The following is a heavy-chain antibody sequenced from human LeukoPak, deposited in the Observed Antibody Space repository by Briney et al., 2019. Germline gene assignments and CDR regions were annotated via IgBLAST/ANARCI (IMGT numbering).Heavy chain of an antibody. Sequence: GGSLRLSCAASGFTFSSYAMSWVRQAPGKGLEWISAISGSGGSTYYADSVKGRFTISRDNAKNTLYLQMNSLRAEDTAVYYCARVSSSSWWALDYWGQGTLVTVSS. J-gene: IGHJ4*02. CDR2: ISGSGGST. CDR1: GFTFSSYA. CDR3: ARVSSSSWWALDY. V-gene: IGHV3-23*01. D-gene: IGHD6-13*01.